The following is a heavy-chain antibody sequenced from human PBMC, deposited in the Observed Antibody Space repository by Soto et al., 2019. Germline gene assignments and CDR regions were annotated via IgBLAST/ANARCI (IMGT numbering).Heavy chain of an antibody. Sequence: GGSLRLSCAASGFTFSSYGMHWVRQAPGKGLEWVAVISYDGSNKYYADSVKGRFTISRDNSKNTLYLQMNSLRAEDTAVYYCAKLGGDPSSPVYWGQGTLVTVSS. CDR1: GFTFSSYG. CDR3: AKLGGDPSSPVY. D-gene: IGHD2-21*01. V-gene: IGHV3-30*18. J-gene: IGHJ4*02. CDR2: ISYDGSNK.